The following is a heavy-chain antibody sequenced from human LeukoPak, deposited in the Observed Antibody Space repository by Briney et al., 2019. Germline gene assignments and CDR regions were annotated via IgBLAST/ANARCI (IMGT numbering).Heavy chain of an antibody. V-gene: IGHV3-33*03. Sequence: GRSLRLSCAASGFTFSSYGMHWVRQAPGKGLEWVAVIWYDGSNKYYADPVKGRFTISKDNAKNTVYLQMNSLRAEDTAVYYCVSFYETYWGRGTLVTVSS. J-gene: IGHJ4*02. CDR2: IWYDGSNK. CDR3: VSFYETY. D-gene: IGHD2/OR15-2a*01. CDR1: GFTFSSYG.